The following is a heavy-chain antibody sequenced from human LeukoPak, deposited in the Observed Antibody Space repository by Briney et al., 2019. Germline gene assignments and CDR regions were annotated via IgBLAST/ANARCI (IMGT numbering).Heavy chain of an antibody. D-gene: IGHD1-26*01. Sequence: GGSLRLSCAASGFTFSTYAMHWVRQAPGKGLEWVAVISDDGNSKYYADSVKGRFTISRDNPKNSLYLQMNSLRDEDTAVYYCARDLSRYSGNYYFDYWGQGTLVTVSS. J-gene: IGHJ4*02. CDR3: ARDLSRYSGNYYFDY. CDR1: GFTFSTYA. CDR2: ISDDGNSK. V-gene: IGHV3-30-3*01.